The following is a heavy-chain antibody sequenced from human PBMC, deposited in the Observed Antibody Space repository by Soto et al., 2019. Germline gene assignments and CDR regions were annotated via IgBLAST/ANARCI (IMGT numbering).Heavy chain of an antibody. V-gene: IGHV3-30*18. D-gene: IGHD6-19*01. CDR1: GFTFSSYA. CDR2: ISYDGSNK. CDR3: AKDHIAVAGIYWGIGH. Sequence: PGGSLRLSCXASGFTFSSYAMHWVRQAPGKGLEWVAVISYDGSNKYYADSVKGRFTISRDNSKNTLYLEMNSLRAEDTAVYYCAKDHIAVAGIYWGIGHWGQGTLVTVSS. J-gene: IGHJ4*02.